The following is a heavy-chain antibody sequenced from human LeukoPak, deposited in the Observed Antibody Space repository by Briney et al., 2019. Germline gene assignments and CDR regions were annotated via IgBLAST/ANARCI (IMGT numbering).Heavy chain of an antibody. Sequence: GGSLRLSCAASGFTFSNGMHWVRQAPGKGLEWVAVISYDGGNEEYADSVKGRFTISSDNSKNTLSLQMTSLRVEDTAVYYCARSYFSVTGYYFDFWGQGTLVTVSS. CDR2: ISYDGGNE. V-gene: IGHV3-30*03. CDR3: ARSYFSVTGYYFDF. J-gene: IGHJ4*02. D-gene: IGHD3-9*01. CDR1: GFTFSNG.